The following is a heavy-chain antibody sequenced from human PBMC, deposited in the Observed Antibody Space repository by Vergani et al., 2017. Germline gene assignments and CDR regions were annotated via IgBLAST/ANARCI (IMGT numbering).Heavy chain of an antibody. V-gene: IGHV4-61*05. CDR3: ARLRSGTWADY. CDR1: GGSISSSSYY. Sequence: QLQLQESGPGLVKPSETLSLTCTVSGGSISSSSYYWGWIRQPPGKGLEWIGYIYYSGSTNYNPSLKSRVTISVDTSKNPFSLKLSSVTAADTAVYYCARLRSGTWADYWGQGTLVTVSS. CDR2: IYYSGST. D-gene: IGHD1-14*01. J-gene: IGHJ4*02.